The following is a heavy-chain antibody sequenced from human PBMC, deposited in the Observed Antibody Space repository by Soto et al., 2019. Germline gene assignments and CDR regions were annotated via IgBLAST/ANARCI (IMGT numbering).Heavy chain of an antibody. CDR1: GFTFSTYA. J-gene: IGHJ4*02. D-gene: IGHD3-16*01. V-gene: IGHV3-48*02. CDR3: ASDRSLGSNWYYYLES. Sequence: SLRLSCAASGFTFSTYAMNWVRQFPGRGLEWVSYISSSSSAIGYADSVKGRFTVSRDNAKNSLYLQMNSLRDEDTAVYYCASDRSLGSNWYYYLESWGQGTLVTVSS. CDR2: ISSSSSAI.